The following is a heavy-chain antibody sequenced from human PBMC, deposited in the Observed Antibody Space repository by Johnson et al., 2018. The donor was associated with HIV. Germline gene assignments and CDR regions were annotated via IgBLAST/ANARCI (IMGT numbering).Heavy chain of an antibody. CDR2: ISYDGSNK. V-gene: IGHV3-30*04. J-gene: IGHJ3*02. CDR3: AREGRTGPDTFDI. CDR1: RFTFSSYA. Sequence: QVQLVESGGGVVQPRGSLRLSCAASRFTFSSYAMHWVRQAPGKGLEWVAIISYDGSNKNYADSVKGRFTVSRDNSKNTLFLQMNGLRAEDTAVYYCAREGRTGPDTFDIWGQGTMLTVSS.